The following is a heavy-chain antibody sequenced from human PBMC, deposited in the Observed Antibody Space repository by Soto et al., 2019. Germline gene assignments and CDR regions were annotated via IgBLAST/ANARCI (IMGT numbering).Heavy chain of an antibody. D-gene: IGHD3-16*01. CDR2: MNPNSGNT. CDR1: GYTFTSYD. CDR3: ARGQGEEYYYYYYMDV. V-gene: IGHV1-8*01. Sequence: GASVKVSCKASGYTFTSYDINWVRQATGQGLEWMGWMNPNSGNTGYAQKFQGRVTMTRNTSISTAYMELSSLRSEDTAVYYCARGQGEEYYYYYYMDVWGKGTTVTVSS. J-gene: IGHJ6*03.